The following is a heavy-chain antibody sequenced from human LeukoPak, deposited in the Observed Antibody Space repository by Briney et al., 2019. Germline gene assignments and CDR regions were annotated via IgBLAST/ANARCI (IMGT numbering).Heavy chain of an antibody. CDR1: GGSISSYY. V-gene: IGHV4-4*07. CDR2: IYTSGST. D-gene: IGHD6-19*01. J-gene: IGHJ6*02. CDR3: ARRSVYGPPYGMDV. Sequence: PSETLSLTCTVSGGSISSYYWSWIRQPAGEGLEWIGRIYTSGSTNYNPSLKSRVTMSVDTSKNQFSLKLSSVTAADTAVYYCARRSVYGPPYGMDVWGQGTTVTVSS.